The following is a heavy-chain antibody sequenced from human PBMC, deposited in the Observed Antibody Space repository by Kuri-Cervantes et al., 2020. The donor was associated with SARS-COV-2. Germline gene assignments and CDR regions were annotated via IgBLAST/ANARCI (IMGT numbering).Heavy chain of an antibody. D-gene: IGHD4-17*01. CDR1: GFTFGHFW. CDR3: ANPYGDYFGPTDY. J-gene: IGHJ4*02. V-gene: IGHV3-30*18. CDR2: ISYDGSNK. Sequence: GESLKISCVASGFTFGHFWMTWVRQAPGKGLEWVAVISYDGSNKYYADSVKGRFTISRDNSKNTLYLQMNSRRAEDTAVYYCANPYGDYFGPTDYWGQGTLVTVSS.